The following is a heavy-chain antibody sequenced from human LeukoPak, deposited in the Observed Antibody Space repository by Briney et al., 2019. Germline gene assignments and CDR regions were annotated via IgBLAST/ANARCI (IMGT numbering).Heavy chain of an antibody. CDR3: ARGGATLDY. D-gene: IGHD1-26*01. CDR1: GGSINSYY. J-gene: IGHJ4*02. V-gene: IGHV4-59*01. CDR2: IYYSGST. Sequence: SETLSLTCTVSGGSINSYYWSWIRQPPGKGLEWIGFIYYSGSTNYNPSLKSRVTISVDTSKNHFSLKLSSVTAADTAVYYCARGGATLDYWGQGTLVTVSS.